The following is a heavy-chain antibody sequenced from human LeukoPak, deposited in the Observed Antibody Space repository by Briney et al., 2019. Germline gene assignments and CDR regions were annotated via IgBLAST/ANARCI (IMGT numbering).Heavy chain of an antibody. CDR3: ARRSNLPSYYDFWSGYAMDV. CDR1: GYTFTSYD. J-gene: IGHJ6*03. Sequence: ASVKVSCKASGYTFTSYDINWVRQATGQGLEWMGWMNPNSGNTGYAQKFQGRVTITADISTNTAYMELSSLRSEDTAVYYCARRSNLPSYYDFWSGYAMDVWGKGTTVTVSS. V-gene: IGHV1-8*01. D-gene: IGHD3-3*01. CDR2: MNPNSGNT.